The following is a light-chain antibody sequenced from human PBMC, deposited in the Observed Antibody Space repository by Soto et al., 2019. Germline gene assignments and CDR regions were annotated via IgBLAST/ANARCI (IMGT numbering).Light chain of an antibody. J-gene: IGLJ3*02. CDR2: EVS. CDR3: CSSSGNNALV. CDR1: SNNVGSYNF. V-gene: IGLV2-23*02. Sequence: QSALTQPASVSGSRGQSITISCTGTSNNVGSYNFVSWYRQYPGKAPELIIYEVSQRPSTFFNRFSGSKSGNTASLTISGLQSEDEADYYCCSSSGNNALVFGGATKVTV.